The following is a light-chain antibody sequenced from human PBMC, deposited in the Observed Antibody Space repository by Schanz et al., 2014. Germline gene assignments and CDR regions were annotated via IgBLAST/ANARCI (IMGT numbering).Light chain of an antibody. CDR2: STN. J-gene: IGLJ3*02. Sequence: QAVVTQEPSFSVSPGGTLTLTCGLSSGSVSTSYYPSWYQQTPGQAPRTLIYSTNTRSSGVPDRFSGSILGNKAALTITGAQADDESDYYCVLYMGSGAWVFGGGTKLTVL. V-gene: IGLV8-61*01. CDR3: VLYMGSGAWV. CDR1: SGSVSTSYY.